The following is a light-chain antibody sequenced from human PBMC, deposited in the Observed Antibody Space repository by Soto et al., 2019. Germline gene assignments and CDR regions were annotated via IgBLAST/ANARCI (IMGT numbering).Light chain of an antibody. CDR1: QSVNSRD. V-gene: IGKV3-20*01. CDR3: QQEGNPLFT. CDR2: AAS. Sequence: DTVLTQSPGTLSLSPGERATLSCRASQSVNSRDLAWYQQRPGQAPRLLIYAASSRATGIPDRFSGSGSGTDLTLTISRIGAEEFAVYFWQQEGNPLFTFGQGTRLEIK. J-gene: IGKJ5*01.